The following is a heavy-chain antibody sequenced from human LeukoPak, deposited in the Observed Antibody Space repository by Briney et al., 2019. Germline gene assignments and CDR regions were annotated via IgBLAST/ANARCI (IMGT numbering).Heavy chain of an antibody. CDR2: ISGSGST. CDR1: GFTFRTSG. V-gene: IGHV3-23*01. J-gene: IGHJ3*02. CDR3: AKDLTYGEYAGGDAFDI. Sequence: GGSLRLSCAASGFTFRTSGMNWVRQAPGKGLEWVSVISGSGSTYYADSVKGRFTISRDNSKNPLYLQMNSLRAEDKAVYYCAKDLTYGEYAGGDAFDIWGQGTMVTVSS. D-gene: IGHD4-17*01.